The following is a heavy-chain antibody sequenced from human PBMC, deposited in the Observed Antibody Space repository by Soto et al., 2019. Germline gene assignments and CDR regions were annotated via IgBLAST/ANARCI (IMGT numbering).Heavy chain of an antibody. CDR1: GGSISSADHY. CDR2: IYHSGNT. Sequence: KSSETLSLTCSVSGGSISSADHYWSWIRQPPGKGLEWMGYIYHSGNTHYNPSLKSRITISIDTSTNRFSLNLTSVTAADTAVYFCARLRWEVEKNYSDPWGQGALVTVSS. J-gene: IGHJ5*02. D-gene: IGHD4-17*01. V-gene: IGHV4-30-4*01. CDR3: ARLRWEVEKNYSDP.